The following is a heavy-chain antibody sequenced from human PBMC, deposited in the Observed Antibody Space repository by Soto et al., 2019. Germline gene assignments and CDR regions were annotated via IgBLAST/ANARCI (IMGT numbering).Heavy chain of an antibody. J-gene: IGHJ3*02. D-gene: IGHD6-19*01. CDR2: IKQDGSEK. CDR3: ARDTAQQWLAPGDAFDI. V-gene: IGHV3-7*01. CDR1: GFTFSSYW. Sequence: PGGSLRLSCAASGFTFSSYWMSWVRQAPGKGLEWVANIKQDGSEKYYVDSVKGRFTISRDNAKSSLYLQMNSLRAEDTAVYYCARDTAQQWLAPGDAFDIWGQGTMVTVSS.